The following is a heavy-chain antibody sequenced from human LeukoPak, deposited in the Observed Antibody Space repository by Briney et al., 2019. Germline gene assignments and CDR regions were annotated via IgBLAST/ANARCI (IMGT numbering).Heavy chain of an antibody. Sequence: TRSLTCSVSGDSIDNPTLYWSWIRQPAGKGLEWVGRIYSSGSTNYNPSLQSRLTISVDSSKNQFSLKLNSVAAADTAVYFCVGIVITEPRVDHWGRRGLVGVSS. CDR3: VGIVITEPRVDH. J-gene: IGHJ1*01. CDR1: GDSIDNPTLY. CDR2: IYSSGST. V-gene: IGHV4-61*02. D-gene: IGHD3-10*01.